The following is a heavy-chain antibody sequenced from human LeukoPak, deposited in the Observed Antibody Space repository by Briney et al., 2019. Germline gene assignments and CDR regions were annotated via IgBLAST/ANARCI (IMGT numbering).Heavy chain of an antibody. Sequence: PSETLSLTCTVSGGSISSSSYYWGWIRQPPGKGLEWIGSIYYSGSTYYNPSLKSRVTISVDTSKNQFSLKLSSVTAADTAVYYCARLGVYRGGDCYSNWGQGTLVTVSS. J-gene: IGHJ4*02. D-gene: IGHD2-21*02. CDR1: GGSISSSSYY. CDR3: ARLGVYRGGDCYSN. CDR2: IYYSGST. V-gene: IGHV4-39*01.